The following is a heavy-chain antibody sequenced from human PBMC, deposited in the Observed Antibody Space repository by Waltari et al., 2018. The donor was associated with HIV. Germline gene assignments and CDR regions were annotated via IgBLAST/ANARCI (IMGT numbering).Heavy chain of an antibody. CDR3: YGFV. D-gene: IGHD3-10*01. CDR1: GLTLSNSW. J-gene: IGHJ4*02. CDR2: IKSKTDGGTE. Sequence: EVQLVASGGGLVKPGGSLRLSCADSGLTLSNSWLSWVRQAPGKGLEWVGRIKSKTDGGTEDYAAPVKGRFTISRDDSKNILYLQMNSLKTEDTAVYYCYGFVWGQGTLVTVSS. V-gene: IGHV3-15*01.